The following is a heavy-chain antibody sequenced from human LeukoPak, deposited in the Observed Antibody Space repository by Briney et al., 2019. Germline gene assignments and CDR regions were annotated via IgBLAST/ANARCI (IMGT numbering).Heavy chain of an antibody. CDR1: GFTFDDYA. D-gene: IGHD3-16*01. CDR3: GRDSLGGDY. CDR2: ISWNSGSI. V-gene: IGHV3-9*01. J-gene: IGHJ4*02. Sequence: GGSLRLSCAASGFTFDDYAMHWVRQAPGKGLEWVSGISWNSGSIGYADSVKGRFTISRDNSQNTLYLQMNRLRAEDTAVYYCGRDSLGGDYWGQGTLVTVSS.